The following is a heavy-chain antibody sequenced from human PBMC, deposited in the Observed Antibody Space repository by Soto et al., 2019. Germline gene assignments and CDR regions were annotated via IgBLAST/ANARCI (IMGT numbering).Heavy chain of an antibody. CDR1: GGSFSGYY. J-gene: IGHJ4*02. D-gene: IGHD5-18*01. Sequence: SETLSLTCAVYGGSFSGYYWSWIRQPPGKGLEWIGEINHSGSTNYNPSLKSRVTISVDTSKNQFSLKLSSVTAADTAVYYCASLRGGYSYGYLDDYWGQGTLVTVSS. CDR2: INHSGST. CDR3: ASLRGGYSYGYLDDY. V-gene: IGHV4-34*01.